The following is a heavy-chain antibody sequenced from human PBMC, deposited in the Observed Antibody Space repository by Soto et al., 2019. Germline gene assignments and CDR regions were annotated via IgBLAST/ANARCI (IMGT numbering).Heavy chain of an antibody. CDR3: ARVARIAAAGYYSYRMHV. D-gene: IGHD6-13*01. V-gene: IGHV3-21*01. J-gene: IGHJ6*02. Sequence: PGGSLRVSWAASGFTFSSYSMNWGRQAAGKRLEWVSSISSSSRYIYYANSVKGRVTISRDNAKNSLYLQMNSLRAEDTAVYYCARVARIAAAGYYSYRMHVWAQGPTVTVSS. CDR1: GFTFSSYS. CDR2: ISSSSRYI.